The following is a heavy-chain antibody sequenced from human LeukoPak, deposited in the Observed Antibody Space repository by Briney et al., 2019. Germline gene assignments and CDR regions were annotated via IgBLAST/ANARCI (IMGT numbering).Heavy chain of an antibody. CDR1: GFTFSSYG. V-gene: IGHV3-30*18. CDR2: ISYDGSNK. J-gene: IGHJ4*02. D-gene: IGHD6-19*01. Sequence: GGSLRLSCAASGFTFSSYGMHWVRQAPGKGLEGVAVISYDGSNKYYADSVKGRFTISRDNSKNTLYLQMNSLRAEDTAVYYCAKERQWLVPDYWGQGTLVTVSS. CDR3: AKERQWLVPDY.